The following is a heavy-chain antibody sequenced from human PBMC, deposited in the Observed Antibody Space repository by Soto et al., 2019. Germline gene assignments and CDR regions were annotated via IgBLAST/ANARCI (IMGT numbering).Heavy chain of an antibody. J-gene: IGHJ4*02. D-gene: IGHD3-22*01. CDR1: GFTFTNYG. CDR3: AKDLSGITMIVVVITGFDY. V-gene: IGHV3-23*01. CDR2: ISGSGGST. Sequence: ALRLSCAASGFTFTNYGMTWVRQAPGKGLEWVSGISGSGGSTYSADSVKGRFTISRDNSKNTLYLQMNSLRAEDTAVYYCAKDLSGITMIVVVITGFDYWGQGTLVTVSS.